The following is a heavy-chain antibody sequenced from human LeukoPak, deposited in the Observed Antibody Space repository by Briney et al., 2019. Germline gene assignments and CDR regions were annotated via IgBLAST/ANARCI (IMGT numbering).Heavy chain of an antibody. CDR3: AKDPLYIDY. CDR2: IRYDATNT. J-gene: IGHJ4*02. Sequence: GGSLGLSCAASGFTFSSYGMHWVRQAPGKGLEWVAFIRYDATNTYYADSVKGRFTISRDNSKNTLSLQMNSLRPEDTALYYCAKDPLYIDYWGQGTLVTVSS. D-gene: IGHD2-2*02. CDR1: GFTFSSYG. V-gene: IGHV3-30*02.